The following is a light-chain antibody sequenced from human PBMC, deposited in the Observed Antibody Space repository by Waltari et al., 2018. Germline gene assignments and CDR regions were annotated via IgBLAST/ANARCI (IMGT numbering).Light chain of an antibody. Sequence: DIVMTQSPDSLAVSLGERATINCKSSQSVLFSTHNKNYLAWYQQKTGQPPKLLFYWASTRESGVPDRFSGSGSGTDVTLTISSLQAEDVAVYYCQQYRSTLWTFGQGTRVEIK. J-gene: IGKJ1*01. CDR1: QSVLFSTHNKNY. V-gene: IGKV4-1*01. CDR3: QQYRSTLWT. CDR2: WAS.